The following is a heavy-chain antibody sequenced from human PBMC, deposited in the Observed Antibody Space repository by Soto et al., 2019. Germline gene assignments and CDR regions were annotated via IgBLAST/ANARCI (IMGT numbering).Heavy chain of an antibody. V-gene: IGHV4-30-4*01. CDR2: IFYTGYT. D-gene: IGHD2-21*02. J-gene: IGHJ2*01. CDR1: GASVNSGDYY. CDR3: VATGSTDDF. Sequence: VQLQGSGPGLLKPSQTLSLTCAVSGASVNSGDYYWSFIRQAPGKGLEWLAYIFYTGYTYVNPSLKCRGSISLNTSRNQFSLTLTSVTEADTAMYFCVATGSTDDFWGRGTLVSVSS.